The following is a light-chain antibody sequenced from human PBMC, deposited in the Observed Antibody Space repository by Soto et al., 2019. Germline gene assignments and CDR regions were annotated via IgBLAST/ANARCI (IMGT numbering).Light chain of an antibody. V-gene: IGKV1-5*03. CDR2: KAS. CDR1: QNLNNW. CDR3: QHYNSYSEA. J-gene: IGKJ1*01. Sequence: DIQLTQSPSSLSAVVGDRVTITCRASQNLNNWLAWYQQAPGTAPKLLIYKASVLASGVSSRFSGSGSGTEFTLTISSLQPEDFATYYCQHYNSYSEAFGQGTKV.